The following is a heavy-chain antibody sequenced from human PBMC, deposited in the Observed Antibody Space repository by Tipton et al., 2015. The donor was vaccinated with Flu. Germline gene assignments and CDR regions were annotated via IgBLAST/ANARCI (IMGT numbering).Heavy chain of an antibody. V-gene: IGHV4-39*01. Sequence: TLSLTCTVSGDSISGRSFYWGWIRQPPGKGLVWIGSMYFSARTNYNPPLKGRITMSMDSSKNQFSLKLNSVTAADTAVYYCARQWVAMIPTVRGFEDDYWGQGTLVTVSS. CDR1: GDSISGRSFY. CDR3: ARQWVAMIPTVRGFEDDY. D-gene: IGHD2-2*01. J-gene: IGHJ4*02. CDR2: MYFSART.